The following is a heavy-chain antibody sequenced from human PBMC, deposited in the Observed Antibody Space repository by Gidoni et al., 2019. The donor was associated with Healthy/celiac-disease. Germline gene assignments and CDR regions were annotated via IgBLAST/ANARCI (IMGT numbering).Heavy chain of an antibody. J-gene: IGHJ4*02. CDR2: IYPADSET. V-gene: IGHV5-51*01. CDR3: ARSALSRGYSSGWFLH. Sequence: KGLEWMGIIYPADSETRYSPSFEGHGTISADKSTTTAHLQWSSLEASDTAMYYCARSALSRGYSSGWFLHWGQGTLVTVSS. D-gene: IGHD6-19*01.